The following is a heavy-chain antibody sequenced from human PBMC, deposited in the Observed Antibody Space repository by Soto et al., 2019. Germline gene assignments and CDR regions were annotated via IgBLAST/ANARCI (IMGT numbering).Heavy chain of an antibody. CDR2: ISGSGGST. J-gene: IGHJ5*02. CDR1: GFTFSSYA. D-gene: IGHD3-10*01. V-gene: IGHV3-23*01. CDR3: AKVGGLWFGVNWFDP. Sequence: EVQLLESGGGLVQPGGSLRLSCAASGFTFSSYAMSWVRQAPGKGLEWVSAISGSGGSTYYADSVKGRFTISRDNSKNALNLQMNSLRAEDTAVYYCAKVGGLWFGVNWFDPWGQGTLVTVSS.